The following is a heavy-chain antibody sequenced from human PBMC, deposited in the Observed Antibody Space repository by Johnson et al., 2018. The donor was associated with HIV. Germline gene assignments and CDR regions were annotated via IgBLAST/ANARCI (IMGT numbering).Heavy chain of an antibody. CDR3: AREQATLFFRASGAAFNI. D-gene: IGHD3-3*01. CDR1: GFTFSHYG. CDR2: IWYDGSNK. V-gene: IGHV3-30*19. J-gene: IGHJ3*02. Sequence: QVQLVESGGGVVQPGESLRLSCAASGFTFSHYGMYWVRQAPGKGLEWVAVIWYDGSNKYYADSVKGRFTISRDNSKNTLYLQMNSLRAEDTAVYYCAREQATLFFRASGAAFNIWGRGTTVTVSS.